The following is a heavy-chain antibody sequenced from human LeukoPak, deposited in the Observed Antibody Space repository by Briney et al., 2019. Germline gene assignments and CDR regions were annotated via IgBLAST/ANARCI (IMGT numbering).Heavy chain of an antibody. Sequence: PSETLSLTCTVSGGSISSYYWSWIRQPPGKGLEWIGYIYYSGSTNYNPSLKSRVAISVDTSKNQFSLKLSSVTAADTAVYYCARSPSILTSFDYWGQGTLVTVSS. CDR2: IYYSGST. J-gene: IGHJ4*02. CDR1: GGSISSYY. CDR3: ARSPSILTSFDY. V-gene: IGHV4-59*01. D-gene: IGHD3-9*01.